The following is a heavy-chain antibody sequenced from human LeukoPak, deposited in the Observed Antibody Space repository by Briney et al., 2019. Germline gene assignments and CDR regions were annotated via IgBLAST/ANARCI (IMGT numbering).Heavy chain of an antibody. J-gene: IGHJ2*01. Sequence: SETLSLTCNISGGSISNFYWSWIRQSPGKGLEWIGRIYYRGSTTYNPSLTSRVTISVDTSNNQFSLKLTSVTAADTAVYYCARVKDWYFDLWGRGTLVAVSS. CDR2: IYYRGST. CDR3: ARVKDWYFDL. V-gene: IGHV4-59*01. CDR1: GGSISNFY.